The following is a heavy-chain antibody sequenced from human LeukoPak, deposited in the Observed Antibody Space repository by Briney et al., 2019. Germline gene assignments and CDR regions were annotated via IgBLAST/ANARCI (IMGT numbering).Heavy chain of an antibody. D-gene: IGHD3-22*01. Sequence: PGRSLRLSCAASGFTFSSYAMHWVRQAPGKGLEWVSVIYSGGSTYYADSVKGRFTISRDNSKNTLYLQMNSLRAEDTAVYYCAREGYSSGYWPTPRATGYFDLWGRGTLVTVSS. CDR2: IYSGGST. CDR3: AREGYSSGYWPTPRATGYFDL. J-gene: IGHJ2*01. V-gene: IGHV3-53*01. CDR1: GFTFSSYA.